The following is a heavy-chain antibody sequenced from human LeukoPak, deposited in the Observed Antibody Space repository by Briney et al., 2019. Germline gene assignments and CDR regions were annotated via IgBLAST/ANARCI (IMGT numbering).Heavy chain of an antibody. Sequence: SETLSLTCAVYGGSFSGYYWSWIRQPPGNGLEWIGEINHSGSTNYTPSLKSRVTISVDTSKNQFSLKLSSVTAADTAVYYCARWRLVYYGSGSYSASGMDVWGKGTTVTVSS. J-gene: IGHJ6*04. D-gene: IGHD3-10*01. V-gene: IGHV4-34*01. CDR1: GGSFSGYY. CDR2: INHSGST. CDR3: ARWRLVYYGSGSYSASGMDV.